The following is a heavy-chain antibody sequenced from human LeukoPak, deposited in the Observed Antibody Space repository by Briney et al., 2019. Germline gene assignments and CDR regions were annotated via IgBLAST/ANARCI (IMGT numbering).Heavy chain of an antibody. CDR3: ATPRNEYQLLLLDY. CDR2: INPNSGGT. Sequence: PGGSLRLSCAASGYTFTGYYMHWVRQAPGQGLEWMGWINPNSGGTNYAQKFQGRVTMTRDTSISTAYMELIWLRSDDTAVYYCATPRNEYQLLLLDYWGQGTLVTVSS. D-gene: IGHD2-2*01. V-gene: IGHV1-2*02. CDR1: GYTFTGYY. J-gene: IGHJ4*02.